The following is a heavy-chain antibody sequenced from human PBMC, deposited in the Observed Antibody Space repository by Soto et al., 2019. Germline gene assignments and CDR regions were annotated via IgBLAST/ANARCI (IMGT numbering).Heavy chain of an antibody. D-gene: IGHD3-10*01. CDR1: GGSISSSGYY. J-gene: IGHJ4*02. Sequence: SETLSLTCTVSGGSISSSGYYWGWIRQPPGKGLEWIGNIYYSGSTNYNPSLKSRVTISVDTSKNQFSLKVSSVTAADTAVYYCARRSYYGSGSIFDXWGQGTLVTVSS. CDR2: IYYSGST. CDR3: ARRSYYGSGSIFDX. V-gene: IGHV4-39*01.